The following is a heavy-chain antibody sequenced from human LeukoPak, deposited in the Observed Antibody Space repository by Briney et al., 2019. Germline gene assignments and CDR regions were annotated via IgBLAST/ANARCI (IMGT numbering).Heavy chain of an antibody. CDR3: ARDACGGDCYRLSYYFDY. J-gene: IGHJ4*02. CDR1: GSTFSSYG. D-gene: IGHD2-21*02. V-gene: IGHV3-33*01. Sequence: GGSLRLSCAASGSTFSSYGMHWVRQAPGKGLEWVAVIWYDGSNKYYADSVKGRFTISRDNSKNTLYLQMNSLRAEDTAVYYCARDACGGDCYRLSYYFDYWGQGTLVTVSS. CDR2: IWYDGSNK.